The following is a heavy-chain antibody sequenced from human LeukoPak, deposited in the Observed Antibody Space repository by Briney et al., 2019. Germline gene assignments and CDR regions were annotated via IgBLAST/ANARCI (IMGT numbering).Heavy chain of an antibody. CDR2: ISSSGSTI. J-gene: IGHJ4*02. D-gene: IGHD6-13*01. CDR3: AKSGYRSSWHLHFDY. Sequence: PGGSLRLSCAASGFTFSSYNMNWVRQAPGKGLEWVSDISSSGSTIYFADSVKGRFTISRDNAKNTLYLQMNSLRAEDTAVYYCAKSGYRSSWHLHFDYWGQGTLVTVSS. V-gene: IGHV3-48*01. CDR1: GFTFSSYN.